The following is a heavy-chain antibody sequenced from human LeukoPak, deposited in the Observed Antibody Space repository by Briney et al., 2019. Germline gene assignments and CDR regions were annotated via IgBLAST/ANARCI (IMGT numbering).Heavy chain of an antibody. V-gene: IGHV3-30-3*01. CDR2: VSYSGTIK. D-gene: IGHD2-2*01. CDR3: VAASGSSTN. Sequence: PGRSLRLSCVASGFTFSNYTMHWVRQAPGKGLEWVAVVSYSGTIKSYADSVKSRLTISRDNSQNTLYLQMNSLRAEDTAVYYCVAASGSSTNWGQGTLVTVSS. J-gene: IGHJ4*02. CDR1: GFTFSNYT.